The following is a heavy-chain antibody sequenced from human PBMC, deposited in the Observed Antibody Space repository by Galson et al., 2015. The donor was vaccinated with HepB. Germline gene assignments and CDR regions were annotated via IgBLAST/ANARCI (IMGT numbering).Heavy chain of an antibody. D-gene: IGHD3-3*01. V-gene: IGHV1-18*04. CDR2: ISAYNGNT. Sequence: SVKVSCRASGYTFTSYGISWVQQAPGQGLEWMGWISAYNGNTNYAQKLQGRVTMTTDTSTSTAYMELRSLRSDDTAVYYCARDLGHFTIFGVVTFDYWGQGTLVTVSS. J-gene: IGHJ4*02. CDR3: ARDLGHFTIFGVVTFDY. CDR1: GYTFTSYG.